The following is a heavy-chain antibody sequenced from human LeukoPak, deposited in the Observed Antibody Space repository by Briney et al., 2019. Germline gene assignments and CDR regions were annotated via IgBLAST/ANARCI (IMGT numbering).Heavy chain of an antibody. D-gene: IGHD1-1*01. CDR3: ARGYGLYYFDY. V-gene: IGHV3-30*04. J-gene: IGHJ4*02. CDR1: GFTFSSYA. CDR2: ISYDGSNK. Sequence: GGSLRLSCAASGFTFSSYAMHWVRQAPGKGLEWVAVISYDGSNKYYADSVKGRFTISRDNSKNTLYLQMNSLRAEDTAVYYCARGYGLYYFDYWGQGTLVTVSS.